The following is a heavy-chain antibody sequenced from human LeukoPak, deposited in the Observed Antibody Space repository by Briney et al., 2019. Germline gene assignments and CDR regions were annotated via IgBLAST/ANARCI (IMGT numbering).Heavy chain of an antibody. CDR2: IRYDGSNK. CDR1: GFTFSSYG. J-gene: IGHJ4*02. D-gene: IGHD5-12*01. Sequence: GGSLRLSCAASGFTFSSYGMHWVRQAPVKGLEWVAFIRYDGSNKYYADSVKGRFTISRDNSKNTLYLQMNSLRAEDTAVYYCAKSTASLIIVATIITFVYWGQGTLVTVSS. CDR3: AKSTASLIIVATIITFVY. V-gene: IGHV3-30*02.